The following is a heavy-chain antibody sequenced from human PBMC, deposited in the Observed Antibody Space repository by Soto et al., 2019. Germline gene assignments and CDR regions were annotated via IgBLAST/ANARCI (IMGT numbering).Heavy chain of an antibody. CDR1: GFTFSSYG. Sequence: QVQLVESGGGVVQPGRSLRLSCAASGFTFSSYGMHWVRLAPGKGLEWVAGISYDGSNNNYADSVKGRFTISRDTSKNTLYLQMNSLRAEDTAVYYCAKPRGGYPYYHYGLDVWSQGTSVTVS. D-gene: IGHD1-26*01. J-gene: IGHJ6*02. CDR3: AKPRGGYPYYHYGLDV. CDR2: ISYDGSNN. V-gene: IGHV3-30*18.